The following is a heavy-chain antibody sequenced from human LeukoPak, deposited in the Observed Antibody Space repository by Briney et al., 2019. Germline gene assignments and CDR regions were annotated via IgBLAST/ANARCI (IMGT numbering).Heavy chain of an antibody. CDR3: ARSNPTGAFDI. Sequence: PSETLSLTCTVSGGSISSYYWSWIRQPPGKGLEWIGYIYYSGSTNYNPSLKSRVTISVDTSKNQFSLKLSSVTAADTAVSYCARSNPTGAFDIWGQGTMVTVSS. J-gene: IGHJ3*02. V-gene: IGHV4-59*01. CDR1: GGSISSYY. CDR2: IYYSGST. D-gene: IGHD1-14*01.